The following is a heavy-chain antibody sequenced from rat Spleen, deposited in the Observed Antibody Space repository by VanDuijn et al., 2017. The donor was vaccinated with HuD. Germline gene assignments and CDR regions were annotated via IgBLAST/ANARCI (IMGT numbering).Heavy chain of an antibody. D-gene: IGHD1-11*01. CDR1: GFTFTNYW. V-gene: IGHV5-31*01. CDR2: ITNTGDST. CDR3: TAGGGYWDY. Sequence: EVQLVESGGGLVQPGRSLKLSCVASGFTFTNYWMTWIRQAPGKGLEWVASITNTGDSTYYPDSVKGRFTISRDNAKSTLYLQMNSLRSEDTATYYCTAGGGYWDYWGQGTLVTVSS. J-gene: IGHJ3*01.